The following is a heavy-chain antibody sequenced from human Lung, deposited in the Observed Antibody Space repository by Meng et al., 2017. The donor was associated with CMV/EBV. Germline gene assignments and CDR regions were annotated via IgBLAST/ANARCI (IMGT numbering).Heavy chain of an antibody. Sequence: LXCTVSRGSISSDVHYWGWIRQPPGKGLEWIGNIFHSGSAYYNPSLKSRVSISVDTSKNQFSLKLSSVTAADTAMYYCARQGTAAAVTRSRTFDYXGQGTLVTVSS. J-gene: IGHJ4*02. D-gene: IGHD6-13*01. CDR2: IFHSGSA. CDR1: RGSISSDVHY. V-gene: IGHV4-39*01. CDR3: ARQGTAAAVTRSRTFDY.